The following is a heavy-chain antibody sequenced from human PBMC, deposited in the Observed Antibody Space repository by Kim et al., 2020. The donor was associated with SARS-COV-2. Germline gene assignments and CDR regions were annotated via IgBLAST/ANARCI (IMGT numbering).Heavy chain of an antibody. D-gene: IGHD5-12*01. CDR3: ASDHVVATWSDAFDI. CDR2: TYYRSKWYN. Sequence: SQTLSLTCAISGDCVSSNSAAWNWIRQSPSRGLEWLGRTYYRSKWYNDYAVSVKSRITINPDTFKNQFSLQLNSVTPEDTAVYYCASDHVVATWSDAFDIWGQGTMVTVSS. V-gene: IGHV6-1*01. CDR1: GDCVSSNSAA. J-gene: IGHJ3*02.